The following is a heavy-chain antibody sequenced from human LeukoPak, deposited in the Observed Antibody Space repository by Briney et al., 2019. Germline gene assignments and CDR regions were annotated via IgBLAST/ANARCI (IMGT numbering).Heavy chain of an antibody. CDR3: ARDEAVGKANDY. D-gene: IGHD7-27*01. Sequence: GGSLRLSCAASGFTFTSYWMSWVRQAPGKGLGWVAHIKQDGSEKYYVDSVKGRFTISRDNAKNSLYLQVNSLRAEDTAVYYCARDEAVGKANDYWGQGTLVTVSS. CDR2: IKQDGSEK. CDR1: GFTFTSYW. V-gene: IGHV3-7*01. J-gene: IGHJ4*02.